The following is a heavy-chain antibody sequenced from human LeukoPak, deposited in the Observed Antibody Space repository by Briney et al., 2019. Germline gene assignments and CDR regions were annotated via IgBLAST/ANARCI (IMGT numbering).Heavy chain of an antibody. CDR1: GFTFSSYS. CDR3: ASAPRYCSGGSCYSSYYYGMDV. CDR2: ISGSGGST. V-gene: IGHV3-23*01. D-gene: IGHD2-15*01. Sequence: GGSLRLSCAASGFTFSSYSMNWVRQAPGKGLEWVSAISGSGGSTYYADSVKGRFTISRDNSKNTLYLQMNSLRAEDTAVYYCASAPRYCSGGSCYSSYYYGMDVWGQGTTVTVSS. J-gene: IGHJ6*02.